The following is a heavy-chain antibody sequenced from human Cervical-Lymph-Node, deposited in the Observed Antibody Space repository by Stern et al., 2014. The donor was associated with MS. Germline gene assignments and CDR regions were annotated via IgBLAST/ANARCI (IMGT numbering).Heavy chain of an antibody. D-gene: IGHD4-17*01. V-gene: IGHV3-11*01. J-gene: IGHJ4*02. CDR3: ARSFGDYAEFDY. Sequence: VQLVESGGDLVKPGGSLRLSCAASGFTFNDYYLSWIRQAPGKGLELVSYISSSGNTIYYADSVKGRFAISRDNAKNSLSLQMNSLRAEDTAIYYCARSFGDYAEFDYWGQGTLVTVSS. CDR1: GFTFNDYY. CDR2: ISSSGNTI.